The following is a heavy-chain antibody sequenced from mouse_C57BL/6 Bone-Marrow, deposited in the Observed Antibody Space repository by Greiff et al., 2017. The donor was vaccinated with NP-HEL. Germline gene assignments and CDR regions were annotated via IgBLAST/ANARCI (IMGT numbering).Heavy chain of an antibody. CDR2: INPNNGGT. D-gene: IGHD4-1*01. CDR3: ASPPRLGRVDY. V-gene: IGHV1-22*01. J-gene: IGHJ2*01. CDR1: GYTFTDYN. Sequence: EVQLQQSGPELVKPGASVTMSCKASGYTFTDYNMHWVKQSHGKSLEWIGYINPNNGGTSYNQKFKGKATLTVNKSSSTAYMELRSLTSEDSAVYYCASPPRLGRVDYWGQGTTLTVSS.